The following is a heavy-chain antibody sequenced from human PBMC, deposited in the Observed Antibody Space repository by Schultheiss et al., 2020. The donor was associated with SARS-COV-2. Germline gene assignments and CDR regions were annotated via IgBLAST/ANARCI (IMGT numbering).Heavy chain of an antibody. Sequence: GESLKISCKASGFTFDDYGMSWVRQAPGKGLEWVSGINWNGGSTGYADSVKGRFTIPRDNSKNTLYLQMNSLRAEDTAVYYCARDGVGYDYGQYFDYWGQGTLVTVSS. CDR2: INWNGGST. J-gene: IGHJ4*02. CDR3: ARDGVGYDYGQYFDY. CDR1: GFTFDDYG. D-gene: IGHD5-12*01. V-gene: IGHV3-20*04.